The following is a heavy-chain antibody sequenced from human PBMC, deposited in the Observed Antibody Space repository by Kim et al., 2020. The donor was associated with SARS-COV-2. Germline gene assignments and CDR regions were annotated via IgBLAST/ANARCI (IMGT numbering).Heavy chain of an antibody. V-gene: IGHV1-3*01. J-gene: IGHJ6*02. Sequence: ASVKVSCKASGYTFTSYAMHWVRQAPGQRLEWMGWINAGNGNTKYSQKFQGRVTITRDTSASTAYMELSSLRSEDTAVYYCASWDSSDPERGYYYYYGMDVWGQGTTVTVSS. CDR1: GYTFTSYA. CDR2: INAGNGNT. D-gene: IGHD3-22*01. CDR3: ASWDSSDPERGYYYYYGMDV.